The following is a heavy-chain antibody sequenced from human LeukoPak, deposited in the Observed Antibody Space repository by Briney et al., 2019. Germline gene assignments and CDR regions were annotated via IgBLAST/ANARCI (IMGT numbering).Heavy chain of an antibody. Sequence: GGSLRLSCAASGFTVSSNYMTWVRQAPGKGLEWVSVIYSGGSTYYADSVKGRFSISRDNSKNTLYLQMNGLGAEDTAVYYCARSHRYYFDYWGQGTLVTVSS. CDR2: IYSGGST. CDR1: GFTVSSNY. V-gene: IGHV3-66*01. CDR3: ARSHRYYFDY. J-gene: IGHJ4*02.